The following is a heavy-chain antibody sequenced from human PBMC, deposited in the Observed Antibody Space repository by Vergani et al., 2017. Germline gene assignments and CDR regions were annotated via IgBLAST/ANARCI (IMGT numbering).Heavy chain of an antibody. CDR2: ISHSGST. D-gene: IGHD1-26*01. V-gene: IGHV4-38-2*01. Sequence: QVQLQESGPGLVKPSETLSLTCAVSGYSISSGYYWGWIRQPPGKGLEWIGSISHSGSTYYKPSLKRRVTIAVDTSKNQFSLKLRSVTAADTDVYYCARRGGSSLVGAAIDYWGQGTLVTVSS. J-gene: IGHJ4*02. CDR1: GYSISSGYY. CDR3: ARRGGSSLVGAAIDY.